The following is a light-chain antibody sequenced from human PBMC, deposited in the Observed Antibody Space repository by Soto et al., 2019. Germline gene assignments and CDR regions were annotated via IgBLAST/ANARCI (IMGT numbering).Light chain of an antibody. V-gene: IGKV1-5*01. Sequence: DIQMTQSPSTLSASVGDSVTITCRASQNILTWLACYRQKPWKAPNPLIYDASSLKSGVPSRFSGSGSGTEFTLTISSLQPDDFATYYCQQYSTYSTFGQGTRLEIK. CDR2: DAS. CDR1: QNILTW. J-gene: IGKJ5*01. CDR3: QQYSTYST.